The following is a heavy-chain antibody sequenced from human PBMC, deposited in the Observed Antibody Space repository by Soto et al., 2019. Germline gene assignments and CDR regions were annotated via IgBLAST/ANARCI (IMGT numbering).Heavy chain of an antibody. CDR1: GFTFSSYA. Sequence: EVQLLESGGGLVQPGGSLRLSCVASGFTFSSYAMSWVRQTPGKGLEWVSSISGSGDNTYYADSVKGRFTISKDSSRNTLSLQMDSLRAEDTAVYYCAKGGRSSSGLDFDYWGQGTLVTVSS. V-gene: IGHV3-23*01. D-gene: IGHD6-6*01. CDR3: AKGGRSSSGLDFDY. J-gene: IGHJ4*02. CDR2: ISGSGDNT.